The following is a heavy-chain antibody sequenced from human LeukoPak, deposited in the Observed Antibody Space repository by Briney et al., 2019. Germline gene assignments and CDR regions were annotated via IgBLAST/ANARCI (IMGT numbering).Heavy chain of an antibody. D-gene: IGHD3-22*01. CDR3: ARAVGDNSLYDY. CDR1: GFTFSSYA. CDR2: ISGSGGST. Sequence: PGGSLRLSCAASGFTFSSYAMSWVRQAPGKGLEWVSAISGSGGSTYYADSVKGRFTISRDNSKNTLYLQMNSLRAEDTAVYYCARAVGDNSLYDYWGQGTLVTVSS. J-gene: IGHJ4*02. V-gene: IGHV3-23*01.